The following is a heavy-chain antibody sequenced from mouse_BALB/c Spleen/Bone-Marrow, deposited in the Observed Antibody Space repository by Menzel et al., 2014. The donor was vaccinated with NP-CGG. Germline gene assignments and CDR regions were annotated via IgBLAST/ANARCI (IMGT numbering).Heavy chain of an antibody. D-gene: IGHD4-1*01. CDR2: INPSTGYT. J-gene: IGHJ3*01. Sequence: VQLQQSGAELAKPGASVKMSCKASGYTFTSYWVHWVKQRPGQGLEWIGYINPSTGYTEYNQKFKDKATLTADKSSSTAYIQRSSLTSEDSAVYYCARSAPWDGFAYWGQGTLVTVSA. CDR1: GYTFTSYW. CDR3: ARSAPWDGFAY. V-gene: IGHV1-7*01.